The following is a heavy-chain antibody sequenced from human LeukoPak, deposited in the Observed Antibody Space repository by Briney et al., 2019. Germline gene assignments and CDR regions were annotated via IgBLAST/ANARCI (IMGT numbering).Heavy chain of an antibody. CDR1: GFTFSSYD. CDR3: ARALGYCSGGSCYSTYYYYGMGV. J-gene: IGHJ6*02. V-gene: IGHV3-13*01. CDR2: IGTAGDT. Sequence: PGGSLRLSCAASGFTFSSYDMPWVRQATGKGLEWVSAIGTAGDTYYPGSVKGRFTISRENAKNSLYLQMNSLRAGDTAVYYCARALGYCSGGSCYSTYYYYGMGVWGQGTTVTVSS. D-gene: IGHD2-15*01.